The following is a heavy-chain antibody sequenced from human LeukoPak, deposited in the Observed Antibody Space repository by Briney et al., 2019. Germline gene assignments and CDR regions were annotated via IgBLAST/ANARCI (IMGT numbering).Heavy chain of an antibody. CDR2: ISSSSSYI. D-gene: IGHD4-17*01. J-gene: IGHJ4*02. CDR3: ARLDDYGDYFDY. Sequence: GGSLRLSCAAPGFTFSSYSMNWVRQAPGKGLEWVSSISSSSSYIYYADSVKGRFTISRDNAKNSLYLQMNSLRAEDTAVYYCARLDDYGDYFDYWGQGTLVTVSS. V-gene: IGHV3-21*01. CDR1: GFTFSSYS.